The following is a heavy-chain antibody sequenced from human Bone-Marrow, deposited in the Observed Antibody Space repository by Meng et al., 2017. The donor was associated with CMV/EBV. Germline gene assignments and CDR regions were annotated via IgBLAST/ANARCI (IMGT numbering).Heavy chain of an antibody. J-gene: IGHJ6*02. D-gene: IGHD2-2*01. CDR3: VRDPELLVPAAATYYYYYGMDV. CDR2: IYYSGST. CDR1: GGSISSYY. V-gene: IGHV4-59*01. Sequence: SEPLSLTCTVSGGSISSYYWSWIRQPPGKGLEWIGYIYYSGSTNYNPSLKSRVTISVDTSKNQFSLKLSSVTAADTAVYYCVRDPELLVPAAATYYYYYGMDVWGQGTTVTVSS.